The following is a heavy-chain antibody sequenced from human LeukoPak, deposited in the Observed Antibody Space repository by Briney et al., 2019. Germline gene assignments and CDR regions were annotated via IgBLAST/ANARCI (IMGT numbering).Heavy chain of an antibody. CDR1: GLTFSSYA. V-gene: IGHV3-23*01. D-gene: IGHD4-17*01. J-gene: IGHJ4*02. Sequence: GGSLRLSCAASGLTFSSYAMNWVRQAPGKGLEWVSAISGSGGNTYYADSVKGRFTISRDNSKNTLYLQMNSLRAEDTAVYYCAKATSVTTLFDYWGQGTLVTVSS. CDR3: AKATSVTTLFDY. CDR2: ISGSGGNT.